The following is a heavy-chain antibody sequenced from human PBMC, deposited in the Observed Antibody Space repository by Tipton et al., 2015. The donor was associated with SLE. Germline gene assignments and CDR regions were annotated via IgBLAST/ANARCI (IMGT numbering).Heavy chain of an antibody. CDR2: ISSSSSYI. CDR1: GFTFSSYS. Sequence: SLRLSCAASGFTFSSYSMNWVRQAPGKGLEWVSSISSSSSYIYYADSVKGRFTISRDNAKNSLYLQMNSLRAEDTAVYYCARVVDYYDRESDWSQGTLVTVSS. CDR3: ARVVDYYDRESD. J-gene: IGHJ4*02. D-gene: IGHD3-22*01. V-gene: IGHV3-21*01.